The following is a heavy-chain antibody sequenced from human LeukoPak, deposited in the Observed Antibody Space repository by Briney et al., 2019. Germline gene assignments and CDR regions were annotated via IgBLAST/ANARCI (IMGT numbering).Heavy chain of an antibody. CDR1: GVSISDYY. J-gene: IGHJ3*02. V-gene: IGHV4-59*01. CDR3: ARYRAFDI. D-gene: IGHD1-14*01. CDR2: IYSSDT. Sequence: SETLSLTCTVSGVSISDYYWSWIRRPPGRGLEWIGYIYSSDTNYNPSLKRRVTISIDTSKNQFSLTLSSVTAADTAVYYCARYRAFDIWGQGIMVTVSS.